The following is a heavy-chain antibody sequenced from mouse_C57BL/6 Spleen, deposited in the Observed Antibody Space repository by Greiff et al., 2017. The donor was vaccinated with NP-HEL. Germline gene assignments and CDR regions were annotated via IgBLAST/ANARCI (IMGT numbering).Heavy chain of an antibody. J-gene: IGHJ1*03. CDR1: GYSITSDY. V-gene: IGHV3-8*01. CDR3: ARGEGIYYDYDGYFDV. D-gene: IGHD2-4*01. Sequence: VQLQQSGPGLAKPSQTLSLTCSVTGYSITSDYWNWIRKFPGNKLEYMGYISYSGSTYYTPSLKSRISITRDTSKTQYYLQLNSVTTEDTATYYCARGEGIYYDYDGYFDVWGTGTTVTVSS. CDR2: ISYSGST.